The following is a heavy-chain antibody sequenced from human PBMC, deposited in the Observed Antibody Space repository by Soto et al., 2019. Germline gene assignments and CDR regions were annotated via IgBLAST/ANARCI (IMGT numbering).Heavy chain of an antibody. V-gene: IGHV4-39*01. J-gene: IGHJ5*02. CDR1: GASISVHSYY. CDR3: KRRYNWNDNYFDT. D-gene: IGHD1-20*01. Sequence: PSETLSLTCTVSGASISVHSYYWTWIRQPPGKGLEWIGSSYYSGTTYFNPSLKSRATISVDTSKNQFSLRLTSVTAADTAIYYCKRRYNWNDNYFDTWGPGALVTVSS. CDR2: SYYSGTT.